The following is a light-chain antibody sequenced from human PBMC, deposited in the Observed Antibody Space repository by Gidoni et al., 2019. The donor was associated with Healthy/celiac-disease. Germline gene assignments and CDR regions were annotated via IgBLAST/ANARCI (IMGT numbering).Light chain of an antibody. CDR1: QSISSY. CDR3: QPSYSPPWT. V-gene: IGKV1-39*01. Sequence: DIQMTRSPSSLSASVGDRVTITCRASQSISSYVNWYQQTPGKAPKLLIYAASSLQSGVPSRFSGSGSGTDFTLTISRLQPDDFATYYCQPSYSPPWTFGQGTKVEIK. J-gene: IGKJ1*01. CDR2: AAS.